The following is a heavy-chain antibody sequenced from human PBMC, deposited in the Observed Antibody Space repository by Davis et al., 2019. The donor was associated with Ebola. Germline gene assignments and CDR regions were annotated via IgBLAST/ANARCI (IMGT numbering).Heavy chain of an antibody. CDR2: INHSGST. V-gene: IGHV4-34*01. CDR1: GGSFSGYY. D-gene: IGHD6-6*01. J-gene: IGHJ4*02. CDR3: ARGRGVIAARLDY. Sequence: SETLSLTCAVYGGSFSGYYWSWIRQPPGKGLEWIGEINHSGSTNYNPSLKSRVTISVDTSNNQFSLKLSSVTAADTAVYYCARGRGVIAARLDYWGQGTLVTVSS.